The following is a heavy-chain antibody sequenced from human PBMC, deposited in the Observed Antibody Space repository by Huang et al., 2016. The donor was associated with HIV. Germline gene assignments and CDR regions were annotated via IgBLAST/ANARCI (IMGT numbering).Heavy chain of an antibody. CDR1: GYKFTSYW. CDR3: ARQRASGSTYVDS. V-gene: IGHV5-51*01. J-gene: IGHJ4*02. Sequence: EVQLVQSGAEVKKPGESLKISCKGSGYKFTSYWIAGVRQMPGKGLERMGISYPGDSDTRYSPSFQGQVTISADKSINTAYLQWSSLKTSDTAMYFCARQRASGSTYVDSWGQGTLLTVYS. D-gene: IGHD2-15*01. CDR2: SYPGDSDT.